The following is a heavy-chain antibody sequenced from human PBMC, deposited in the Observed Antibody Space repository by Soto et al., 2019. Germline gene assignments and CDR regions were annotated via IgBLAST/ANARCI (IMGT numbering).Heavy chain of an antibody. Sequence: QVQLVQSGAEVKKPGASVKVSCKASGYTFTGYYMHWVRQAPGQGLEWMGWINPNSGGTHYAQNFQDWVTVTRDTSISTAYMELSRLRSDDTAVYSCARGGLVVVPAAKTDLDPWGQGTLVTVSS. CDR1: GYTFTGYY. D-gene: IGHD2-2*01. CDR3: ARGGLVVVPAAKTDLDP. J-gene: IGHJ5*02. CDR2: INPNSGGT. V-gene: IGHV1-2*04.